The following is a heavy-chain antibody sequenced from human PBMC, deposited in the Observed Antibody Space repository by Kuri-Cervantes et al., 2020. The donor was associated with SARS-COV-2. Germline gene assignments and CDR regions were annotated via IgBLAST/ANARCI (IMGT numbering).Heavy chain of an antibody. D-gene: IGHD6-6*01. J-gene: IGHJ4*02. V-gene: IGHV4-39*07. CDR3: ARDSPEYSSSSSVPFDY. CDR1: GGSISSSSYY. Sequence: GSLRLSCTVSGGSISSSSYYWGWIRQPPGKGLEWIGSIYYSGSTYYDPSLKSRVTISVDTSKNQFSLKLGSVTAADTAVYYCARDSPEYSSSSSVPFDYWGQGTLVTVSS. CDR2: IYYSGST.